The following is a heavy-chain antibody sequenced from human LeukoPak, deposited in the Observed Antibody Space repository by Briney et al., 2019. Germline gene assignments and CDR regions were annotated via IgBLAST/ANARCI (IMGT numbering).Heavy chain of an antibody. J-gene: IGHJ4*02. Sequence: GGSLRLSCAASGFTFSSYAMHWVRQAPGKGLEWVAVISYDGSNKYYADSVKGRFTISRDNSKNTLYLQMNSLRAEDTAVYYCARDLYYYDSSGFSGTDYWGQGTLVTVSS. CDR2: ISYDGSNK. CDR3: ARDLYYYDSSGFSGTDY. CDR1: GFTFSSYA. D-gene: IGHD3-22*01. V-gene: IGHV3-30*04.